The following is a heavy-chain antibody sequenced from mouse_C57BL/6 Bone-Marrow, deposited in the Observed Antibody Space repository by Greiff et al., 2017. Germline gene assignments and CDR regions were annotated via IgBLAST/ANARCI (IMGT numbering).Heavy chain of an antibody. V-gene: IGHV1-55*01. CDR2: IYPGSGST. Sequence: QVQLQQPGAELVKPGASVKMSCKASGYTFTSYWITWVKQRPGQGLEWIGEIYPGSGSTNYNEKFKSKATLTVNTSSSTAYMQLSSLTSEHSAVYYCAREGLTTGVARGYVDYWGQGTTLTVSS. CDR3: AREGLTTGVARGYVDY. D-gene: IGHD1-1*01. J-gene: IGHJ2*01. CDR1: GYTFTSYW.